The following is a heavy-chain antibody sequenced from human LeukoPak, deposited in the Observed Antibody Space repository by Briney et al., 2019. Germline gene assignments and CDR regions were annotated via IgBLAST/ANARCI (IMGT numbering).Heavy chain of an antibody. CDR3: ARGGGATRIDY. J-gene: IGHJ4*02. CDR2: IYHSGST. V-gene: IGHV4-38-2*01. Sequence: SETLSLTCAVSGYSISSGYYWGWIRQPPGKGLEWIGSIYHSGSTSYNPALKSRVTISVDTSKNQFSLKLTSVTAADTAVYYCARGGGATRIDYWGQGTLVTVSS. CDR1: GYSISSGYY. D-gene: IGHD3-10*01.